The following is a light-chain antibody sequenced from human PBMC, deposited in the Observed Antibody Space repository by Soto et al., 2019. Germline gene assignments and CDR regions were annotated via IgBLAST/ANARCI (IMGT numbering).Light chain of an antibody. V-gene: IGKV3-15*01. Sequence: EFVLTQSAGTLSLSPGERATLSCRASQSVSSNLAWYQQKPGQAPRLLIYGESTRATGIPDRFSGSGSGTELNLTISRLQSEDFAVYYCQKYNDWPRTFGQGTKVDIK. CDR2: GES. CDR1: QSVSSN. CDR3: QKYNDWPRT. J-gene: IGKJ1*01.